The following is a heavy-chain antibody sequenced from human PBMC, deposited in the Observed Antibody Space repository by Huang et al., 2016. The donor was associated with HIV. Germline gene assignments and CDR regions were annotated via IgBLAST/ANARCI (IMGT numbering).Heavy chain of an antibody. CDR3: ARQGPYDMLTGSQTYYFDY. V-gene: IGHV4-39*01. D-gene: IGHD3-9*01. CDR1: GASISRNIYY. Sequence: QVQLQESGPGLVKPSETLSLTCNVSGASISRNIYYWGWIRQPPGKGLEWIGSIYFSGSTFYNPSLKSRVTIYVDTSKNQFSLKLRSVTAADTAVYYCARQGPYDMLTGSQTYYFDYWGWGTLVAVSS. CDR2: IYFSGST. J-gene: IGHJ4*02.